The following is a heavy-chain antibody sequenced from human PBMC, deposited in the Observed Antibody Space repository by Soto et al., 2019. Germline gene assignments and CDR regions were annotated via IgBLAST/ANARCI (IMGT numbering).Heavy chain of an antibody. CDR3: ARGPQYYSGSARLRTYDYGMGV. CDR1: GGSFSGSY. J-gene: IGHJ6*02. Sequence: QVQLQQWGAGLLKPSETLSLTCAVYGGSFSGSYWSWIRQPPGKGLDWIGEINHSGRTNYNTSLKSRVTISVDTSKNHLSLNLSSVTAADTAVYYCARGPQYYSGSARLRTYDYGMGVWGQGTTVTVSS. CDR2: INHSGRT. V-gene: IGHV4-34*01. D-gene: IGHD3-10*01.